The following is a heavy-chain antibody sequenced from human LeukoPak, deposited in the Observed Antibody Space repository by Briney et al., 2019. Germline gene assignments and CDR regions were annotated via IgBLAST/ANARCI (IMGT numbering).Heavy chain of an antibody. CDR2: LYPSGET. V-gene: IGHV4-4*07. CDR3: VAGSQNTALIK. D-gene: IGHD5-18*01. J-gene: IGHJ4*02. CDR1: GGSISSYY. Sequence: SETLSLTLAVSGGSISSYYWTWIRQPAGKGLDWIGRLYPSGETNYNSTLKSRVTISLDTSKNQLSLRLSSVTAADTAVYYCVAGSQNTALIKWGQGTLVTVSS.